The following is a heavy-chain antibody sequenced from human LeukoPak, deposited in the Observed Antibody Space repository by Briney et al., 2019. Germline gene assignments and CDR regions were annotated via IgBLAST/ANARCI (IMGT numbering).Heavy chain of an antibody. CDR1: GGSISSYY. V-gene: IGHV4-59*01. Sequence: SESLSLTWTVSGGSISSYYWSWIRQPPGKGLEWLGYIYYSGSTNYNPSLKSRVTISVDTSKNQFSLKLSSVTAADTAVYYCARARSSGWYVLSYWGQGTLVTVSS. J-gene: IGHJ4*02. CDR2: IYYSGST. CDR3: ARARSSGWYVLSY. D-gene: IGHD6-19*01.